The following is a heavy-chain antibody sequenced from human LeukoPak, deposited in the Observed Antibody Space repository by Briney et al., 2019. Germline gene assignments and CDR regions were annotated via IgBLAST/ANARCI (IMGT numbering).Heavy chain of an antibody. CDR3: ARDLGGYSYGYANY. CDR2: IYYSGST. CDR1: GGSISSGVYY. D-gene: IGHD5-18*01. Sequence: SETLSLTCTVSGGSISSGVYYWSWIRQPPGKGLEWIGYIYYSGSTYYNPSLKSRVTISVDTSKNQFSLKLSSVTAADTAVYYCARDLGGYSYGYANYWGQGTLVTVSS. V-gene: IGHV4-30-4*08. J-gene: IGHJ4*02.